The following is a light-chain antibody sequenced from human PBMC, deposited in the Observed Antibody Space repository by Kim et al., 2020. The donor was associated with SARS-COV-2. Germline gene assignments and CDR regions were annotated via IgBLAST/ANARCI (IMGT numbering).Light chain of an antibody. CDR1: QNIGRY. V-gene: IGKV3-11*01. CDR2: EVF. CDR3: HHRANWPALT. J-gene: IGKJ4*01. Sequence: EIVLTQSPATLSFSPGDRAILSCRASQNIGRYLAWYQQRPGQAPRILIYEVFNRAAGVPARFSGNGSETDFTLTITSLEPDDFAVYYCHHRANWPALTFGGGTKVDIK.